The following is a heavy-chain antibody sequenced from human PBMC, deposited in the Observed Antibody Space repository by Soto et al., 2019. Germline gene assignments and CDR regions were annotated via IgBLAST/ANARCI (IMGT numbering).Heavy chain of an antibody. V-gene: IGHV2-5*02. D-gene: IGHD3-22*01. Sequence: QITLKESGPLLVKPTQTLTLTCTFSGFSLRTSGVGVGWIRQPPGKALEWLANIYWDDDKRYSPSLKSRLTITXXTXRXXVVLTMTNVDPVDTATYYCAHRLADSSGYFFRFDYWGQGTLVIVSS. CDR2: IYWDDDK. J-gene: IGHJ4*02. CDR3: AHRLADSSGYFFRFDY. CDR1: GFSLRTSGVG.